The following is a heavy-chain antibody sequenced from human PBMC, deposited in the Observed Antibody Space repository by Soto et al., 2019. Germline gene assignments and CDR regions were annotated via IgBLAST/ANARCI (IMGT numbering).Heavy chain of an antibody. D-gene: IGHD2-2*01. J-gene: IGHJ5*02. CDR2: IKSKTGGWTT. V-gene: IGHV3-15*01. Sequence: GGSLRLSCAASGFTFSNAWMSWVRQAPGKGREWVGRIKSKTGGWTTDYAAPVKGRFTISRDDSKNTLYLQMNSLKTEDTAVYYCTTGPRRYCSSTSCSTWGQGTLVTVSS. CDR1: GFTFSNAW. CDR3: TTGPRRYCSSTSCST.